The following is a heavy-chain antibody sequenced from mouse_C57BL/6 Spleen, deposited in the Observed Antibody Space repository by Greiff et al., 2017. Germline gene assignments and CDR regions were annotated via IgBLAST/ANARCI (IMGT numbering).Heavy chain of an antibody. Sequence: QVQLQQSGPELVKPGASVKISCKASGYAFSSSWMNWVKQRPGKGLEWIGRIYPGDGATNYNGKFQGKATLTADKSSSTAYMQLSSLTSEDSAVYFCARNWALDYWGQGTTLTVSS. V-gene: IGHV1-82*01. D-gene: IGHD4-1*01. J-gene: IGHJ2*01. CDR2: IYPGDGAT. CDR1: GYAFSSSW. CDR3: ARNWALDY.